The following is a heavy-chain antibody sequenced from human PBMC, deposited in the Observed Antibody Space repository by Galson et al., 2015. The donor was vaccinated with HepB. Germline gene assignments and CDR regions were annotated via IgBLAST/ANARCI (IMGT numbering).Heavy chain of an antibody. CDR1: GGPMSGYY. V-gene: IGHV4-59*12. CDR3: ARVSSLQYRGVIRWFHP. CDR2: VYSSGAT. J-gene: IGHJ5*02. D-gene: IGHD3-10*01. Sequence: TLSLTCTVSGGPMSGYYWTWVRQGPNEGLQWIGYVYSSGATNYNPSLQSRVNISVEMSKSQFSLKLTSATAADTAVYYCARVSSLQYRGVIRWFHPWGQGLPVTVSS.